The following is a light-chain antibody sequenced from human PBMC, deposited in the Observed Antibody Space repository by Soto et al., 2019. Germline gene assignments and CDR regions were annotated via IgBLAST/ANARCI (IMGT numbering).Light chain of an antibody. CDR3: QQSYSTPPIT. CDR2: AAS. J-gene: IGKJ3*01. CDR1: ESISSY. Sequence: DIQMTQSPSSLSASVGDRVTITCRASESISSYLNWYQQKPGKAPKLLIYAASSLQSGVPSRFSGSGSGTDFTLTISSLQPEDVATFYYQQSYSTPPITFGPGTKVDIK. V-gene: IGKV1-39*01.